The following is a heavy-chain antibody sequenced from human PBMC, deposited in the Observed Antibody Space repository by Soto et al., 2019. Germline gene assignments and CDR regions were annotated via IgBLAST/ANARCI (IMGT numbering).Heavy chain of an antibody. D-gene: IGHD5-12*01. CDR1: GYTFTRYY. V-gene: IGHV1-46*01. J-gene: IGHJ4*02. Sequence: ASVKVSCKASGYTFTRYYMHWVRQAPGQGLEWMGIINPSGGSTSYAQKFQGTVTMTRDTSTSTVYMELSSLRSEDTAVYYCAREFEMATREDYWGQGTLVTVSS. CDR3: AREFEMATREDY. CDR2: INPSGGST.